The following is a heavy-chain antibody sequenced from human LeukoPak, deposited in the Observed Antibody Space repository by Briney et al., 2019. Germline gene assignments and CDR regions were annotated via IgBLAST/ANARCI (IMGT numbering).Heavy chain of an antibody. J-gene: IGHJ6*03. CDR3: ARDKGYCSSTSCRGDYYYYMDV. V-gene: IGHV4-4*07. D-gene: IGHD2-2*01. CDR2: IYTSGST. CDR1: GGSISSYY. Sequence: PSETLSLTCTVSGGSISSYYWSWIRQPAGKGLEWIGRIYTSGSTNYNPSLKSRVTMSVDTSKNQFSLKLSSVTAADTAVYYCARDKGYCSSTSCRGDYYYYMDVWGKGTTVTVSS.